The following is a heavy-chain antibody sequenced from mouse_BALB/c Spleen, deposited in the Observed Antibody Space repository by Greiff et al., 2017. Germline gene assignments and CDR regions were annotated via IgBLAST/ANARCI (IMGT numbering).Heavy chain of an antibody. J-gene: IGHJ4*01. CDR3: ARDPAYYGNYFYAMDY. CDR2: IWGDGST. D-gene: IGHD2-10*01. CDR1: GFSLTGYG. Sequence: VQLVESGPGLVAPSQSLSITCTVSGFSLTGYGVNWVRQPPGKGLEWLGMIWGDGSTDYNSALKSRLSISKDNSKSQVFLKMNSLQTDDTARYYCARDPAYYGNYFYAMDYWGQGTSVTVSS. V-gene: IGHV2-6-7*01.